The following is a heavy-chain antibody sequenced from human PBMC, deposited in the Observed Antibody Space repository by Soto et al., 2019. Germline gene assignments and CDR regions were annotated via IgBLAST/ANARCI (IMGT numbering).Heavy chain of an antibody. CDR2: INPNSGGT. D-gene: IGHD3-22*01. Sequence: ASVKVSCKASGYTFTGYYMHWVRQAPGQGLEWMGWINPNSGGTNYAQKFQGRVTMTRDTSISTAYMELSRLRSDDTAVYYCARYDSSGYPYYYYGMDVWGQGTTVTVSS. J-gene: IGHJ6*02. V-gene: IGHV1-2*02. CDR1: GYTFTGYY. CDR3: ARYDSSGYPYYYYGMDV.